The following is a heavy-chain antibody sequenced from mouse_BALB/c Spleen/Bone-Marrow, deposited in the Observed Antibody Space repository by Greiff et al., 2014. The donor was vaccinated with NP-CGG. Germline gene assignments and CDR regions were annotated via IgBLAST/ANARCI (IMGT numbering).Heavy chain of an antibody. CDR2: INPSSGFT. D-gene: IGHD1-1*01. J-gene: IGHJ2*01. CDR3: ARESLYGSNYY. V-gene: IGHV1-4*01. CDR1: GYTFTSYT. Sequence: QVQLQQSGAELARPGASVKMSCKASGYTFTSYTMHWVKQRPGQGLEWIGYINPSSGFTNYNQKFKDKATLTADKSSSTAYMQLSSLTSEDSAVYYCARESLYGSNYYWGQGTTLTVSS.